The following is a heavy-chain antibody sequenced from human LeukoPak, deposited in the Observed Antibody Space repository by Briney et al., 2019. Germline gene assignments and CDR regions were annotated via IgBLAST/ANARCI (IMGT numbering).Heavy chain of an antibody. CDR3: ARSNYDILTGYGFDY. Sequence: ASVKVSCKASGYPFTGYYMYWVRQAPGQGLEWMGWINPNSGGTNYAQKFQGRVTMTRDTSISTAYMELSRLRSDDTAVYYCARSNYDILTGYGFDYWGQGTLVTVSS. CDR1: GYPFTGYY. CDR2: INPNSGGT. D-gene: IGHD3-9*01. J-gene: IGHJ4*02. V-gene: IGHV1-2*02.